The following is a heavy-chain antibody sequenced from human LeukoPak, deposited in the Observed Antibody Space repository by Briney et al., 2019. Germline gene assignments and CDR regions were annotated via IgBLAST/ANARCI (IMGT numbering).Heavy chain of an antibody. Sequence: GGSLRLSCAASGFTFSSYGMHWVRQAPGKGLEWVAFIRFDGNNKYYADSVKGRFTISRDNAKNSLYLQMNSLRAEDTAVYYCAELGITMIGGVWGKGTTVTISS. CDR3: AELGITMIGGV. CDR2: IRFDGNNK. J-gene: IGHJ6*04. D-gene: IGHD3-10*02. V-gene: IGHV3-30*02. CDR1: GFTFSSYG.